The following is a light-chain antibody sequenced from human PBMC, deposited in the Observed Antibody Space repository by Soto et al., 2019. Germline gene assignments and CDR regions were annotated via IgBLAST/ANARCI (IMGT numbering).Light chain of an antibody. V-gene: IGKV1-5*03. Sequence: DIQMTQSPSTLSASVGDRVTITCRASQSISTWLAWYQQKPGKAPKLLIYKASSLESGVPSRFSGSGSGTEFTFTISSLQPDDFASYYCQQYNSCPLTFGGGTKVDIK. CDR2: KAS. CDR3: QQYNSCPLT. J-gene: IGKJ4*01. CDR1: QSISTW.